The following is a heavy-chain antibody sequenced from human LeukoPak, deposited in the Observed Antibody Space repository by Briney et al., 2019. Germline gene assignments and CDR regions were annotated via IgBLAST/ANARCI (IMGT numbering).Heavy chain of an antibody. J-gene: IGHJ3*02. Sequence: GGSLRLSCAASGFTFSSYAMSWVRQAPGKGLEWVSAISGSGGSTYYADSVKGRFTISRDNSKNTLYLQMNSLRAEDTAVYYCAKDPFGCDILIGYYHDAFDIWGQGTMVTVSS. CDR1: GFTFSSYA. V-gene: IGHV3-23*01. CDR2: ISGSGGST. CDR3: AKDPFGCDILIGYYHDAFDI. D-gene: IGHD3-9*01.